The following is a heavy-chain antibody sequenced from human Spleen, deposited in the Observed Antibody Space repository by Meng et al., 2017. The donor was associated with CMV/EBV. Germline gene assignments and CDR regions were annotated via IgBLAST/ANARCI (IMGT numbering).Heavy chain of an antibody. CDR2: IWYDGSRK. CDR3: AKDQVAAAITWFDP. D-gene: IGHD2-2*01. CDR1: GFTFSNHG. V-gene: IGHV3-30*02. Sequence: SGFTFSNHGLHWVRQAPGKGLEWVAFIWYDGSRKYYADSVKGRFTTSRDNSKNTVYLQMSSLRAEDTAVYYCAKDQVAAAITWFDPWGQGTLVTVSS. J-gene: IGHJ5*02.